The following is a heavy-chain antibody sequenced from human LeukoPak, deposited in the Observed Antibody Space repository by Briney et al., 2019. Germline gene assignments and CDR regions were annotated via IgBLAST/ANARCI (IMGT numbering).Heavy chain of an antibody. D-gene: IGHD4-23*01. Sequence: GTSLRLSCEASGFAFGSYAMHWVRQAPGRGLEWVAVISHDGDNTNSGESVRGRFTLSRDNLKNTLYLQMNSLRAEDTAVYYCAREGAGQNGGKLRGNYYFDYWGQGTLVTVSS. J-gene: IGHJ4*02. CDR1: GFAFGSYA. V-gene: IGHV3-30-3*01. CDR3: AREGAGQNGGKLRGNYYFDY. CDR2: ISHDGDNT.